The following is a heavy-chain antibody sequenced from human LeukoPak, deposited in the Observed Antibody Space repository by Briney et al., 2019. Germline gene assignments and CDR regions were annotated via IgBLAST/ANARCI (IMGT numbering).Heavy chain of an antibody. D-gene: IGHD3-16*01. Sequence: GGSLRLSCAASGFTFSSCGMHWVRQAPGKGLEWVAVISYDGSNKYYADSVKGRFTISRDNSKNTLFLEMNSLRAEDTAVYYCARDGGGQENYFDYWGQGTLATVSS. CDR1: GFTFSSCG. CDR3: ARDGGGQENYFDY. CDR2: ISYDGSNK. V-gene: IGHV3-30*03. J-gene: IGHJ4*02.